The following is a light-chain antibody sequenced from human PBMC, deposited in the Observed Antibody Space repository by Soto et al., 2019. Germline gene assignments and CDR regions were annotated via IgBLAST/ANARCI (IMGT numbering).Light chain of an antibody. CDR1: QSISTW. V-gene: IGKV1-5*01. CDR2: DAS. J-gene: IGKJ2*01. CDR3: QQYNEYLYT. Sequence: EIQMTQSPSTLSASVGDRVTITCRASQSISTWVAWYQQRPGKAPKVLIYDASNLQSGVPSWFSGSRSGTEFPLTISSLQPDDFATYFCQQYNEYLYTFGQGTKLEIK.